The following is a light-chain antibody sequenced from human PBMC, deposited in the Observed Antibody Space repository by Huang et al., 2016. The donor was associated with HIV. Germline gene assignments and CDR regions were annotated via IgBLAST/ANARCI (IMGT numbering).Light chain of an antibody. CDR2: VAS. CDR1: QSVSSN. CDR3: QQYNNWPPVT. J-gene: IGKJ2*01. V-gene: IGKV3D-15*01. Sequence: EIVMTQSPATLSVSPGERATLSCRASQSVSSNLAWYQQKPGQAPRLLIYVASTRATVIPARFSGSGSGTEFTLTISSLQSEDFAVYYCQQYNNWPPVTFGQGTKLEIK.